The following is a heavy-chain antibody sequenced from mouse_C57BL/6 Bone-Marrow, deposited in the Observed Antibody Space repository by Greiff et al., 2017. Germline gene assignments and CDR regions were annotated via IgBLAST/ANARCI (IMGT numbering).Heavy chain of an antibody. V-gene: IGHV1-81*01. J-gene: IGHJ2*01. D-gene: IGHD1-1*01. CDR3: SRWPSLR. CDR1: GYTFTSYG. CDR2: IYPRRGNT. Sequence: QVQLQQSGAELARPGASVKLSCKASGYTFTSYGISWVKQRTGQGLEWIGGIYPRRGNTYYNEKFKGKATRTADKSSSTAYMELRSLTSEDSAVYFCSRWPSLRWGQGTTLTVSS.